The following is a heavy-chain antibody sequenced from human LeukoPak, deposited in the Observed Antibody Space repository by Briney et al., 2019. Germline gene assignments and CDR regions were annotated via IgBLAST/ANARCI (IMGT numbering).Heavy chain of an antibody. V-gene: IGHV4-59*08. D-gene: IGHD5-18*01. CDR3: ARHQLWLIDY. CDR1: GGSINNYY. CDR2: IFYSGST. J-gene: IGHJ4*02. Sequence: SETLSLTCSVSGGSINNYYWSWIRQPPGKGLEWIGHIFYSGSTNYNPSLKSRVTISLVMSKNQFSLKLSSVTAADTAVYYCARHQLWLIDYWGQGTLVTVSS.